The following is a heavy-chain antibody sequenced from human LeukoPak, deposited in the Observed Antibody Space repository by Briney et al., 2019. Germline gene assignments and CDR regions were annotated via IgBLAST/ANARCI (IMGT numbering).Heavy chain of an antibody. CDR2: ISSSGSTI. CDR3: ARDGGGEVPAAVYYYYGMDV. V-gene: IGHV3-11*01. J-gene: IGHJ6*02. CDR1: GFTFSDYY. D-gene: IGHD2-2*01. Sequence: ETGGSLRLSCAASGFTFSDYYMSWIRQAPGKGLEWVSYISSSGSTIYYADSVKGRFTISRDNAKNSLYLQMNSLRAEDTAVYYCARDGGGEVPAAVYYYYGMDVWGQGTTVTVSS.